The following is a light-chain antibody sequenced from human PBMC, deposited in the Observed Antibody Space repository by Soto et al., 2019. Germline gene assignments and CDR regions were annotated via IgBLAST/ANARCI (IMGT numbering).Light chain of an antibody. J-gene: IGKJ1*01. CDR2: GAS. CDR1: QSVSSSY. V-gene: IGKV3-20*01. CDR3: QQDGSSPRT. Sequence: EIGLTQSTGTLSLSPGERATLSCRASQSVSSSYLGWYEQKPGQAPRLVMYGASSRATGIPERFSGSGSGTDFTLTISRLEPEDFGVYYCQQDGSSPRTFGQGTKVDIK.